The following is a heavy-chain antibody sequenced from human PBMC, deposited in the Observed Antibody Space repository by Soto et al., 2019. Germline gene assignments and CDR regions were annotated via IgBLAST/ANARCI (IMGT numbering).Heavy chain of an antibody. Sequence: NPSETLSLTCTVSGGSISTYYWSWVRQPPGKGLEWIGYIYYSGSTNYNPSLKSRVTMSVDTSKNQFSLKLSSVTAADTAVYYCARESIAAAEGWFDPWGQGTLVTVSS. V-gene: IGHV4-59*12. D-gene: IGHD6-13*01. J-gene: IGHJ5*02. CDR2: IYYSGST. CDR3: ARESIAAAEGWFDP. CDR1: GGSISTYY.